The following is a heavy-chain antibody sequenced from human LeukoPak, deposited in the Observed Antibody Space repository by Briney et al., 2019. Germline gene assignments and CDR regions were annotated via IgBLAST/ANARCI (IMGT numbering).Heavy chain of an antibody. V-gene: IGHV4-59*01. CDR3: AREVQWELLPWFDP. J-gene: IGHJ5*02. CDR2: ISNTGST. Sequence: GSLRLSCAVSGFTFSNAWMSWVRQAPGKGLEWIGYISNTGSTIYNPSLKSRVTISVDTSKNQFTLQLISVTAADTAVYYGAREVQWELLPWFDPWGRGSLVTVSS. CDR1: GFTFSNAW. D-gene: IGHD1-26*01.